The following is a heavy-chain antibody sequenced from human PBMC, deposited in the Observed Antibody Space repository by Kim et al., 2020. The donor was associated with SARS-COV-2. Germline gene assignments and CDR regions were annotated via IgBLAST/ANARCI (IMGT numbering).Heavy chain of an antibody. CDR1: GDSVSSNSAA. J-gene: IGHJ4*02. D-gene: IGHD6-13*01. CDR3: ARGRSWPLDY. CDR2: TYYRSKWSS. Sequence: SQTLSLTCVISGDSVSSNSAAWNWIRQSPSRGLEWLGRTYYRSKWSSDYAVSVKSRMTFNADTSKNQFSLQLNSVTPEDAAVYYCARGRSWPLDYWGQGTLVTVSS. V-gene: IGHV6-1*01.